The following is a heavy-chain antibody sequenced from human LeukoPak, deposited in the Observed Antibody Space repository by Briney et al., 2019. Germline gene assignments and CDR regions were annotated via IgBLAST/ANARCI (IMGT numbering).Heavy chain of an antibody. CDR3: ARDLGGRREDNWFDP. V-gene: IGHV1-2*02. CDR2: INPNSGGT. CDR1: GYTFTGYY. D-gene: IGHD1-1*01. J-gene: IGHJ5*02. Sequence: ASVKVSCKASGYTFTGYYMHRVRQAPGQGLEWMGWINPNSGGTNYAQKFQGRVTMTRDTSISTAYMELSRLRSDDTAVYYCARDLGGRREDNWFDPWGQGTLVTVSS.